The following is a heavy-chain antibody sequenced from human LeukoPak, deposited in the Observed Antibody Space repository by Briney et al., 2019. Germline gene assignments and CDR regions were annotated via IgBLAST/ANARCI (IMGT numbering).Heavy chain of an antibody. J-gene: IGHJ4*02. CDR3: ARASGSYYRDSLPDDY. CDR2: VIPIFGTA. D-gene: IGHD3-10*01. Sequence: GASVKVSCKASGGTFSSYAISWVRQAPGQGLEWMGGVIPIFGTANYAQKFQGRVTITADKSTSTAYMELSSLRSEDTPVYYCARASGSYYRDSLPDDYWGQGTLVTVSS. V-gene: IGHV1-69*06. CDR1: GGTFSSYA.